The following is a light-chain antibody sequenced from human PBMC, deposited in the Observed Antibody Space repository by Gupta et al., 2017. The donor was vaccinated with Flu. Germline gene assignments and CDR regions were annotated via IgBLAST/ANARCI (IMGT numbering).Light chain of an antibody. CDR3: MQGAHWPWT. CDR2: LVS. J-gene: IGKJ1*01. CDR1: QGLVYSDVNSY. V-gene: IGKV2-30*01. Sequence: ISCRSSQGLVYSDVNSYLHWFQQRPGQTPRRLIHLVSYRDSGVPDRFSGSWSGTDFTLKISRVEAEDVWIYFCMQGAHWPWTFGQGTKVEVK.